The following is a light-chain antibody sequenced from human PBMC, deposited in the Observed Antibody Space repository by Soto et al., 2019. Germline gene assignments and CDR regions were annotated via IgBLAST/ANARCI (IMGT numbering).Light chain of an antibody. CDR1: KNDIGVYDF. V-gene: IGLV2-8*01. CDR3: QSYDSSLRGSNV. Sequence: QSALTQPPSASGSPGQSVTISCTGTKNDIGVYDFVSWYQHHPGKAPRLIIYEVVQRPSGVPDRFSGSKSGNTASLTVSGLQAADEADYYCQSYDSSLRGSNVFGTGTKLTVL. CDR2: EVV. J-gene: IGLJ1*01.